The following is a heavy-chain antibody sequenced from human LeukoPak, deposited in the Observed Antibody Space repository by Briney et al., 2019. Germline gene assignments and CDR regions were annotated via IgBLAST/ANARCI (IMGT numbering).Heavy chain of an antibody. CDR1: GYTFTSYY. CDR3: ARDNSVGDTAWWFDP. V-gene: IGHV1-46*01. Sequence: ASVKVSCKASGYTFTSYYMHWVRQAPGQGLEWMGLINPSGSSTSYAQKYQGRLSLTRDMSTSTDYMELSSLRSEDTAVYYCARDNSVGDTAWWFDPWGQGTLVTVSS. J-gene: IGHJ5*02. D-gene: IGHD1-26*01. CDR2: INPSGSST.